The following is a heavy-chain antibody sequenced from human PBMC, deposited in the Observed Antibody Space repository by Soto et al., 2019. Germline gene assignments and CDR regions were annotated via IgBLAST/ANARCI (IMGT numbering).Heavy chain of an antibody. D-gene: IGHD3-22*01. CDR3: ARHPASQYYYDSSGYAREFDS. CDR1: GGSVDRGDYY. J-gene: IGHJ4*02. Sequence: NPSETLSLTCTVSGGSVDRGDYYWTWIRQPPGKGLEWIAYVSSYRGATYYNPSLRSRVTISVDTSRNQFSLKLSSVTAADTAVYYCARHPASQYYYDSSGYAREFDSWGQGTLVTVSS. CDR2: VSSYRGAT. V-gene: IGHV4-30-4*01.